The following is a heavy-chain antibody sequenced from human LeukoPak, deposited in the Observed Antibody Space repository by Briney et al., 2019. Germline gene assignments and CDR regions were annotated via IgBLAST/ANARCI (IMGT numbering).Heavy chain of an antibody. Sequence: GASVKVSCKASGYTFTSYGISWVRQAPGQGLEWMGWISAYNGNTNYAQKFQGRVTMTRDTSISTAYMELSRLRSDDTAVYYCAKYAKGYYFDYWGQGTLVTVSS. D-gene: IGHD2-8*01. CDR2: ISAYNGNT. CDR1: GYTFTSYG. J-gene: IGHJ4*02. V-gene: IGHV1-18*01. CDR3: AKYAKGYYFDY.